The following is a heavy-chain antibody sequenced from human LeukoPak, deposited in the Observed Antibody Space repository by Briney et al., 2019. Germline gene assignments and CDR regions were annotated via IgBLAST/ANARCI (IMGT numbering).Heavy chain of an antibody. V-gene: IGHV1-46*01. CDR2: INPSGGST. D-gene: IGHD3-10*01. J-gene: IGHJ5*02. Sequence: ASVKVSCKASGYTFTSYYMHWVRQAPGQGLEWMGIINPSGGSTSYAQKFQGRVTMTRDMSTSTVYMELSSLRSEDTAVYYCARVAVTMVPRGWFDPWGQGTLVTVSS. CDR3: ARVAVTMVPRGWFDP. CDR1: GYTFTSYY.